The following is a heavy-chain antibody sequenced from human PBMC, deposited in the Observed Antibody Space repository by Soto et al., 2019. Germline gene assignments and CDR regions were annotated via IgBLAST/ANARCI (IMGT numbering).Heavy chain of an antibody. Sequence: GGSLRLSCAASGFTFSSYAMSWVLQAPWKGLEWVSAISGSGGSTYYADSVKGRFTISRDNSKNTLYLQMNSLRAEDTAVYYCARDYDFWSGPSPAYDMDIRGQGATLTVSS. CDR1: GFTFSSYA. V-gene: IGHV3-23*01. J-gene: IGHJ6*02. CDR3: ARDYDFWSGPSPAYDMDI. D-gene: IGHD3-3*01. CDR2: ISGSGGST.